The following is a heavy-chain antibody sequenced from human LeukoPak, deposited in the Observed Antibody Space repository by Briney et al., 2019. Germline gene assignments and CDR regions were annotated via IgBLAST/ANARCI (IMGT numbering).Heavy chain of an antibody. Sequence: GASVNVSCKSSGYTFTTYGITWVRQAPGQGLEWMGWISTDNGDTNYAQKLQGRVTMTTDTSTSTAYMELRSLRSDDTAVYYCAREGLGELTLDCWGQGTLVTVSS. CDR2: ISTDNGDT. V-gene: IGHV1-18*01. J-gene: IGHJ4*02. CDR1: GYTFTTYG. CDR3: AREGLGELTLDC. D-gene: IGHD3-16*01.